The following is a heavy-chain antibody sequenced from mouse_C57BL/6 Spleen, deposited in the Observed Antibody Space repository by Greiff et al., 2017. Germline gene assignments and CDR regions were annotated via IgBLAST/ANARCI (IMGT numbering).Heavy chain of an antibody. CDR1: GYTFTSYG. Sequence: QVQLKQSGAELARPGASVKLSCKASGYTFTSYGISWVKQRTGQGLEWIGEIYPRSGNTYYNEKFKGKATRTADKSSSTAYMELRSLTSEDSAVYFCVRGEDYWGQGTTLTVSS. V-gene: IGHV1-81*01. CDR3: VRGEDY. J-gene: IGHJ2*01. CDR2: IYPRSGNT.